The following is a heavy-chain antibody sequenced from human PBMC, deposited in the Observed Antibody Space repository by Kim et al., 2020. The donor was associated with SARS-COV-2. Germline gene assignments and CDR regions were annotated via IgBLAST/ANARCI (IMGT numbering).Heavy chain of an antibody. D-gene: IGHD3-22*01. V-gene: IGHV3-30*04. CDR3: ARDPAYDSSGYSEYYFDY. CDR1: GFTFSSYA. CDR2: ISYDGSNK. J-gene: IGHJ4*02. Sequence: GGSLRLSCAASGFTFSSYAMHWVRQAPGKGLEWVAVISYDGSNKYYADSVKGRFTISRDNSKNTLYLQMNSLRAEDTAVYYCARDPAYDSSGYSEYYFDYWGQGTLVTVSS.